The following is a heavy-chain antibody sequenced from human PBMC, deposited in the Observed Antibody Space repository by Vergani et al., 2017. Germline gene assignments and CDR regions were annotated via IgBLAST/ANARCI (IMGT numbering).Heavy chain of an antibody. CDR1: GGTFSSYA. V-gene: IGHV1-69*06. D-gene: IGHD3-16*01. Sequence: QVQLVQSGAEVKKPGSSVKVSCKASGGTFSSYAISWVRQAPGQGLEWMGGIIPIFGTANYAQKFQGRVTITADKSTSTAYMELSSLRSEDTAVYYCATLPFGGSSPYYYGMDVWGQGTTVTVSS. J-gene: IGHJ6*02. CDR2: IIPIFGTA. CDR3: ATLPFGGSSPYYYGMDV.